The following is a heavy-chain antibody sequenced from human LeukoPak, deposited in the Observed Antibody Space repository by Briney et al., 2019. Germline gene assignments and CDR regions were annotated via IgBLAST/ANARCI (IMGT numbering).Heavy chain of an antibody. V-gene: IGHV4-39*07. CDR3: ARGRKRLYYFDY. Sequence: SETLSLTCTVSGGSISTSNYYWGWIRQPPGKGLEWIGNIFYSGSTYYSPSLKSRVTISLDTSRNQFSLKLSSVTAADTAVYYCARGRKRLYYFDYWGQGTLVTVSS. CDR1: GGSISTSNYY. CDR2: IFYSGST. J-gene: IGHJ4*02. D-gene: IGHD6-25*01.